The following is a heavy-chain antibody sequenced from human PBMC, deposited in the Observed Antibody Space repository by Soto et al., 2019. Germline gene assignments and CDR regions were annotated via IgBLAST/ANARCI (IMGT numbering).Heavy chain of an antibody. CDR2: IWYDGSNK. V-gene: IGHV3-33*01. J-gene: IGHJ4*02. CDR3: ARYHPSKYCSGGSCYVTYYFDY. D-gene: IGHD2-15*01. CDR1: GFTFSSYG. Sequence: QVQLVESGGGVVQPGRSLRLSCAASGFTFSSYGMHWVRQAPGKGLEWVAVIWYDGSNKYYADSVKGRFTISRDNSKNTLYLQMNSLRGEDTAVYYCARYHPSKYCSGGSCYVTYYFDYWGQGTLVTVSS.